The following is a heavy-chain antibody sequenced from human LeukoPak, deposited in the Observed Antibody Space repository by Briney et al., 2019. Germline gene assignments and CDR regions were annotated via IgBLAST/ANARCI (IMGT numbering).Heavy chain of an antibody. CDR1: GGSISSHY. CDR3: ARDSGYYYDSSGYPNWFDP. J-gene: IGHJ5*02. D-gene: IGHD3-22*01. V-gene: IGHV4-59*11. Sequence: SETLSLTCTVPGGSISSHYWSWIRQPPGKGLEWIGYIYYSGSTNYNPSLKSRVTISVDTSKNQFSLKLSSVTAADTAVYYCARDSGYYYDSSGYPNWFDPWGQGTLVTVSS. CDR2: IYYSGST.